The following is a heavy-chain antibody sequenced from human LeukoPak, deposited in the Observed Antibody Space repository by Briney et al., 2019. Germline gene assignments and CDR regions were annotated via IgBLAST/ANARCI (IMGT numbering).Heavy chain of an antibody. D-gene: IGHD3-10*01. CDR3: ARSGNINYNWFDP. CDR2: IYNSGST. J-gene: IGHJ5*02. Sequence: SWTLFLTCSVDGGSVSSGYWNWIRRPAGKGLEWIGRIYNSGSTSYNPSLKSRVTISLDTSKNQFSLKLSSVTAADTAVYYCARSGNINYNWFDPWGQGTLVTVSS. V-gene: IGHV4-4*07. CDR1: GGSVSSGY.